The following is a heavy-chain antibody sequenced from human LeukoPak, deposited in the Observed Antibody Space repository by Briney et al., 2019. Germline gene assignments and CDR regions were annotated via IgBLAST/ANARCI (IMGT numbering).Heavy chain of an antibody. Sequence: GGSLGLSCAASGFTVSSNYMSWVRQAPGKGLEWVSVIYSGGSTYYADSVKGRFTISRDNSKNTLYLQMNSLRAEDTAVYYCARAKYYYDSSGLGYFDYWGQGTLVTVSS. CDR1: GFTVSSNY. J-gene: IGHJ4*02. CDR3: ARAKYYYDSSGLGYFDY. V-gene: IGHV3-53*01. D-gene: IGHD3-22*01. CDR2: IYSGGST.